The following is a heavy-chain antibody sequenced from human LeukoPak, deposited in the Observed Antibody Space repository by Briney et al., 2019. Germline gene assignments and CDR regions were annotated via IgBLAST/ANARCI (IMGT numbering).Heavy chain of an antibody. CDR2: INPNSGGT. D-gene: IGHD3-22*01. V-gene: IGHV1-2*02. Sequence: ASVKVSCKASGYTFTGYYMHWVRQAPGQGLEWMGWINPNSGGTNYAQKFQGRVTMTTDTSTSTAYMELRSLRSDDTAVYYCARVANYYDSSGYSDYWGQGTLVTVSS. J-gene: IGHJ4*02. CDR3: ARVANYYDSSGYSDY. CDR1: GYTFTGYY.